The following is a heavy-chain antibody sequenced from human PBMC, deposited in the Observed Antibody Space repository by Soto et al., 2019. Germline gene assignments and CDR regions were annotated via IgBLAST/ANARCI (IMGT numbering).Heavy chain of an antibody. V-gene: IGHV4-31*03. J-gene: IGHJ4*02. CDR2: IYYRGST. CDR1: GGPISSGGYY. D-gene: IGHD5-18*01. CDR3: ARSETAMATGYFDY. Sequence: QVQLQESGPGLVKPSQTLSLTSTVSGGPISSGGYYWSWIRQHPAQGLEWIGYIYYRGSTHYNPSLKSRVTRSVDTSKNHFSLKLCSVTAADTAVYYCARSETAMATGYFDYWGQGTLVTVSS.